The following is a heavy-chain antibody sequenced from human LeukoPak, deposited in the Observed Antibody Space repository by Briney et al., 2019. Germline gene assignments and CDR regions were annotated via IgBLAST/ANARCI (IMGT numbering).Heavy chain of an antibody. CDR2: IYSGGST. J-gene: IGHJ4*02. CDR3: ARDRYSGSGNYYSPVGY. Sequence: PGGSLRLSCAASGFTVSSNYMSWVRQAPGKGLEWVSVIYSGGSTYYADSVKGRFTISRDNSKDTLYLQINSLRAEDTAVYYCARDRYSGSGNYYSPVGYWGQGTLVTVSS. D-gene: IGHD3-10*01. V-gene: IGHV3-66*01. CDR1: GFTVSSNY.